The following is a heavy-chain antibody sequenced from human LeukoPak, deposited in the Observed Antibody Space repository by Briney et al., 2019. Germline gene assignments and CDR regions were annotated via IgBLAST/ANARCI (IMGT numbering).Heavy chain of an antibody. Sequence: GGSLRLSCAASGFTVSSNYMSWVRQAPGKGLEWVSAISGSGGSTYYAVSVKGRFTISRDNSKNTLYLQMNSLRAEDTAVYYCANGGYSVIDYWGQGTLVTVSS. CDR1: GFTVSSNY. CDR3: ANGGYSVIDY. V-gene: IGHV3-23*01. D-gene: IGHD2-21*02. CDR2: ISGSGGST. J-gene: IGHJ4*02.